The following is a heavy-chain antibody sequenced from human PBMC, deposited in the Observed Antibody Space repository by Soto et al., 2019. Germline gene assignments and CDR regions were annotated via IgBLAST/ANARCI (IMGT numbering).Heavy chain of an antibody. CDR1: GFPFANFL. CDR3: IGSFPF. J-gene: IGHJ1*01. D-gene: IGHD3-10*01. V-gene: IGHV3-49*03. Sequence: EVYLVESGGGLVEPGRSLRLSCTGSGFPFANFLMSWFRQAPGKGLEWVGFIRSQPYGGTTQYAASVRGRFTISRDDSKGIAYLQMNSLKSADSGVYYCIGSFPFWGQGTLVTVSS. CDR2: IRSQPYGGTT.